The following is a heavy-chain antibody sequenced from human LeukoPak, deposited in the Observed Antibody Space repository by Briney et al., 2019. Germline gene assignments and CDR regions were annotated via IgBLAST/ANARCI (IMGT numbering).Heavy chain of an antibody. CDR2: IDPSDSYT. Sequence: GESLKISCKCSGYSFTSYWISWVRQMPGKGLEWMGRIDPSDSYTNYSPSFQGHVTISADKSISTAYLQWSSLKASDTAMYYCARRAKSYCSGGSCYLDYWGQGTLVTVSS. V-gene: IGHV5-10-1*01. CDR3: ARRAKSYCSGGSCYLDY. CDR1: GYSFTSYW. J-gene: IGHJ4*02. D-gene: IGHD2-15*01.